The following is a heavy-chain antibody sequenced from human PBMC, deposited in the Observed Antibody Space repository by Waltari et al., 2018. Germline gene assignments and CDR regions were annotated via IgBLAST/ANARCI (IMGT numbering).Heavy chain of an antibody. D-gene: IGHD3-3*01. CDR1: GYTFTSYG. Sequence: QVQLVQSGAEVKKPGASVKVSCKASGYTFTSYGISWVRQATGQGLEWMGWISAYNGNTNYAQKLQGRVTMTTDTSTSTAYMELRSLRSDDTAVYYCARVYDFWSGYYSGHPRDYWGQGTLVTVSS. CDR3: ARVYDFWSGYYSGHPRDY. CDR2: ISAYNGNT. J-gene: IGHJ4*02. V-gene: IGHV1-18*01.